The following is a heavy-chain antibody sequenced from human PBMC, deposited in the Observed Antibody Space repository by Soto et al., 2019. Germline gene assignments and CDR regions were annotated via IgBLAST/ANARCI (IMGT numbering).Heavy chain of an antibody. V-gene: IGHV3-23*01. CDR3: AKDDHAPFAPLRYCGGGSCFDAFDI. CDR1: GFTFSSYA. CDR2: ISGSGGST. Sequence: GGSLRLSCAASGFTFSSYAMSWVRQAPGKGLEWVSAISGSGGSTYYADSVKGRFTISRDNSKNTLYLQMNSLRAEDTAVYYCAKDDHAPFAPLRYCGGGSCFDAFDIWGQGTMVTVSS. J-gene: IGHJ3*02. D-gene: IGHD2-15*01.